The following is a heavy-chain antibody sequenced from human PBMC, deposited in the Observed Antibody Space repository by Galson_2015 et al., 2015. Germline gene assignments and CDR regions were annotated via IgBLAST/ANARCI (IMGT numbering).Heavy chain of an antibody. D-gene: IGHD2-2*02. CDR1: GYTFSTHA. Sequence: SVKVSCKASGYTFSTHAMNWVRQAPGQGLEWMGWINTKTGHPTYAQGLTGRFVFSLGTSVSTAYLQISSLKAEDTAVYYCARDLWEVVPAAIGWFDPWGQGTLVTVSS. J-gene: IGHJ5*02. V-gene: IGHV7-4-1*02. CDR2: INTKTGHP. CDR3: ARDLWEVVPAAIGWFDP.